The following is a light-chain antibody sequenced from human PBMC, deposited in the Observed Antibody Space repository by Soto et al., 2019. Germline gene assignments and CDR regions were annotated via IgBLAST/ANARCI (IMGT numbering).Light chain of an antibody. CDR1: HIVGGDT. V-gene: IGKV3D-20*02. J-gene: IGKJ4*02. CDR3: QQRNNWPLT. Sequence: EIVLTQSPGTLSLSPGERATLSCRASHIVGGDTLAWFQQRPGQAPRLVIYGASNRAAGIPDRFSDSGSGTDFTLTISSLEPEDFAVYYCQQRNNWPLTFGGGTKVDIK. CDR2: GAS.